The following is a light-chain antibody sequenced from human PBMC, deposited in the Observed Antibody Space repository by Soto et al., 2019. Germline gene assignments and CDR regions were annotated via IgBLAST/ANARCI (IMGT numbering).Light chain of an antibody. CDR2: TNN. J-gene: IGLJ1*01. CDR3: ATWDDSLSGYV. Sequence: QPVLAQPPSASGTPGQRVSISCSGSRSTIGSNYVFWYQQLPGAAPKLLIHTNNQRPSGVPDRFSGSKSGTSASLAISGLRSEDEADYCCATWDDSLSGYVFGTATKLTVL. CDR1: RSTIGSNY. V-gene: IGLV1-47*02.